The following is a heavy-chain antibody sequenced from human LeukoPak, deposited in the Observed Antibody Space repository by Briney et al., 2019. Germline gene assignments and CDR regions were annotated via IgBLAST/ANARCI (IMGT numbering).Heavy chain of an antibody. CDR2: ISSSSSTI. V-gene: IGHV3-48*04. J-gene: IGHJ6*02. D-gene: IGHD1-14*01. CDR3: ARPINYHYGMDV. Sequence: GGSLRLSCAASGFTFSSYSMNWVRQAPGKGLEWVSYISSSSSTIYYTDSVKGRFTISRDNAKNSLSLQMNSLRAGDTAVYYCARPINYHYGMDVWGQGTTVTVPS. CDR1: GFTFSSYS.